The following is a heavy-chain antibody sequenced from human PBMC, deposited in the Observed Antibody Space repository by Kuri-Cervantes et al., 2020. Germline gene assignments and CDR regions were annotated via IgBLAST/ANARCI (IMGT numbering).Heavy chain of an antibody. J-gene: IGHJ4*02. CDR2: ISWNSGSI. V-gene: IGHV3-9*01. D-gene: IGHD3-22*01. Sequence: SLKISCAASGFTFDDYAMHWVRQAPGKGLEWVSGISWNSGSIGYADSVKGRFTISRDNAKNSLYLQMNSLRAEDTALYYCARGQWLLGAGDYWGQGTLVTVSS. CDR1: GFTFDDYA. CDR3: ARGQWLLGAGDY.